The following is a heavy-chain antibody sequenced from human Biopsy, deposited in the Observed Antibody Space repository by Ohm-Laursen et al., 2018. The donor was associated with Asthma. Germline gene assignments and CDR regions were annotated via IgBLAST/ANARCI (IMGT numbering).Heavy chain of an antibody. CDR2: IMSVDGGAPNGDT. Sequence: SSVTVSCKVSGFSINNNVFYCVRQAPGQGLEWLRLIMSVDGGAPNGDTRYSDSFQGRVSISRDTSANTIYLELTRLTYEDTAVFYCAREPINVLTGEFDYGMDVWGQGTTVIVSS. D-gene: IGHD3-9*01. CDR1: GFSINNNV. V-gene: IGHV1-3*01. CDR3: AREPINVLTGEFDYGMDV. J-gene: IGHJ6*02.